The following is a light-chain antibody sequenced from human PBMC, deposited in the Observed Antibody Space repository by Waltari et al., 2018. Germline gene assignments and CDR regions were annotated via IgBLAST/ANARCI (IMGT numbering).Light chain of an antibody. J-gene: IGLJ2*01. CDR3: QAWDNHNVV. CDR2: RDD. Sequence: SFELAQPPSVSVSPGQPATITSSGDNLGENFACWYQQKSGQSPVLIIYRDDKRPSGISERFSGSNSGNAATLTISGTQTIDEADYFCQAWDNHNVVFGGGTKLTVL. V-gene: IGLV3-1*01. CDR1: NLGENF.